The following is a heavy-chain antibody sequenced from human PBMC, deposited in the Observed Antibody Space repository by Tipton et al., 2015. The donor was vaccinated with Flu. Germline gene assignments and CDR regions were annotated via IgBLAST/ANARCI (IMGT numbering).Heavy chain of an antibody. V-gene: IGHV3-48*03. CDR1: GFAFHNYD. D-gene: IGHD3-3*01. CDR3: ARDLLEGVPTACDLNGLDV. CDR2: ISNSGSTI. Sequence: SLRLSCAASGFAFHNYDMNWVRQAPGKGLEWISCISNSGSTIYYADSVKGRFTISRDNAKSSLYLQMDSLRVDDMAVYYCARDLLEGVPTACDLNGLDVWGQGTAVPVSS. J-gene: IGHJ6*02.